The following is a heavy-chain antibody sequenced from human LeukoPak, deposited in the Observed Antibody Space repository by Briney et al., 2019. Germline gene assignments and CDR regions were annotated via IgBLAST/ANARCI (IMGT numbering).Heavy chain of an antibody. CDR2: ISGSVDRR. CDR1: GFTFSSYA. D-gene: IGHD4-17*01. CDR3: AKGRGTTVTAAAIY. V-gene: IGHV3-23*01. Sequence: PGGSLRLSCAASGFTFSSYAMSWVRQAPGKGLEWVSGISGSVDRRYYADSVKGRFTISRDNSKNTLYLQMNSLRAEDTAVYYCAKGRGTTVTAAAIYWGQGTLVTVSS. J-gene: IGHJ4*02.